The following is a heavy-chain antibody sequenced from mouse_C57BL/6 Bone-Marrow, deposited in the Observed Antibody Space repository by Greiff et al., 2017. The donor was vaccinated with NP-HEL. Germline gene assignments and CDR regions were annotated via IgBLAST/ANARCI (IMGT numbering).Heavy chain of an antibody. CDR1: GYAFSSSW. V-gene: IGHV1-82*01. J-gene: IGHJ2*01. Sequence: VKLQESGPELVKPGASVKISCKASGYAFSSSWMNWVKQRPGKGLEWIGRIYPGDGDTNYNGKFKGKATLTADKSSSTAYMLLSRLSSDYSAVYFCATLSSVTIDYWGQGTTLTVSS. CDR3: ATLSSVTIDY. D-gene: IGHD6-1*01. CDR2: IYPGDGDT.